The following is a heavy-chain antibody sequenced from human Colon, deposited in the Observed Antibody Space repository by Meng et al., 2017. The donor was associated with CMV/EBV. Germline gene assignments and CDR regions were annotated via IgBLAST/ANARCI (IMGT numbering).Heavy chain of an antibody. CDR1: GGSFSGYY. CDR3: ARGGYPRGRSPIDY. CDR2: INHSGST. V-gene: IGHV4-34*01. J-gene: IGHJ4*02. Sequence: SETLSLTCAAYGGSFSGYYWSWIRQPPGKGLEWIGEINHSGSTNYNPSLKSRVTISVDTSKNQFSLKLSSVTAADTAVYYCARGGYPRGRSPIDYWGQGTLVTVSS. D-gene: IGHD1-1*01.